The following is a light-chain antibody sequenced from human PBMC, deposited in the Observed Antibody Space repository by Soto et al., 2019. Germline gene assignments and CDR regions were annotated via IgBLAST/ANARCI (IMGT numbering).Light chain of an antibody. J-gene: IGLJ1*01. Sequence: QSVLTQPPSVSGSPGQSVAFSCTGTSSDVGSYNRVSWYQQPPGAAPKLMIYEVSNRPSGVPDRFSGSKSGNTASLTISGLQAEDEADYYCNSYTGSSTYVFGTGTKLTVL. V-gene: IGLV2-18*02. CDR2: EVS. CDR1: SSDVGSYNR. CDR3: NSYTGSSTYV.